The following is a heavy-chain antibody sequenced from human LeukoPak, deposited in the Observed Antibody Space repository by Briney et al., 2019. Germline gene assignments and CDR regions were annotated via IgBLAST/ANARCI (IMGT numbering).Heavy chain of an antibody. CDR3: AKVPYDSSGYSTYYFDY. D-gene: IGHD3-22*01. Sequence: RGSLRLSCAASGFTFSSYAMSWVRQAPGKGLEWVSAISGSGGSTYYADSVKGRFTISRDNSKNTLYLQMNSLRAEDTAVYYCAKVPYDSSGYSTYYFDYWGQGTLVTVSS. CDR2: ISGSGGST. J-gene: IGHJ4*02. V-gene: IGHV3-23*01. CDR1: GFTFSSYA.